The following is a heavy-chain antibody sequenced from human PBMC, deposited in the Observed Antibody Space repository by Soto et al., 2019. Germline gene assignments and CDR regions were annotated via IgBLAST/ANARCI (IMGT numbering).Heavy chain of an antibody. J-gene: IGHJ5*02. Sequence: GGSLRLSCVASGFSVSNYAMSWVRQAPGEGLEWVSSISVSGTTTYYADSVKGRFTISRDKSKNTLYLQMNSLRAGDTAVYFCAKDDYGYWFDPWGQGTLVTVSS. CDR2: ISVSGTTT. V-gene: IGHV3-23*01. CDR1: GFSVSNYA. CDR3: AKDDYGYWFDP. D-gene: IGHD3-16*01.